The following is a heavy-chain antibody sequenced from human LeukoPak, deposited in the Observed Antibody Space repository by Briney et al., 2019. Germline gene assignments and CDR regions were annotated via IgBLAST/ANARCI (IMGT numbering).Heavy chain of an antibody. CDR3: STPGGETDY. V-gene: IGHV4-59*08. CDR2: IYYSGST. D-gene: IGHD3-16*01. CDR1: GGSISSYY. Sequence: PSETLSLTCTVSGGSISSYYWSWIRQPPGKGLEWIGYIYYSGSTNYNPSLKSRVTISVDTSKNQFSLKLSSVTAADTAVYYCSTPGGETDYWGQGTLVTVSS. J-gene: IGHJ4*02.